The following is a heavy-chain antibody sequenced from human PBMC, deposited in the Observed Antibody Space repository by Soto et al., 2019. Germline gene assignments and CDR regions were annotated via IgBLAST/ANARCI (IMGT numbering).Heavy chain of an antibody. Sequence: QITLKESGPTLVKPTQTLTLTCTFSGFSLSTSGVGVAWIRQPPGKALEWLALVYWDDDKRYSPSLKNRVTFTKDASKNQLVITITDMDPVDTATYYCAHTYSNAKQVWFDAGGQCILVTVSS. D-gene: IGHD4-4*01. J-gene: IGHJ5*02. CDR1: GFSLSTSGVG. CDR3: AHTYSNAKQVWFDA. V-gene: IGHV2-5*02. CDR2: VYWDDDK.